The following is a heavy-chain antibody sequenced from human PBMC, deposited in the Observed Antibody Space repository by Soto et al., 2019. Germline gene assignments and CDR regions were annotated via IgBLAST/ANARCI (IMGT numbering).Heavy chain of an antibody. CDR2: ISASGAVT. V-gene: IGHV3-23*01. CDR1: GFSVSYSA. CDR3: AKAPLAFDI. Sequence: GGSLRLSCAASGFSVSYSAMSWVRQAPGKGLEWVSSISASGAVTYYADSVKGRFTISRDTSKDTVYLQMKRLRVEDTAVYYCAKAPLAFDIWGPGTLVTVSS. J-gene: IGHJ3*02.